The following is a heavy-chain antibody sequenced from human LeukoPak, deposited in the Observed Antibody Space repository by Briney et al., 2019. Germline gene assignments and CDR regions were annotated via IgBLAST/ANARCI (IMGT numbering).Heavy chain of an antibody. Sequence: GGSLRLSCAASGFTFSSYSMNWVRQAPGKGLEWVSYISSSSSTIYYADSVKGRFTISRDNAKNSLYLQMNSLRAEDTAVYYCARDIVATTNYYYYYMDVWGKGTTVTVSS. CDR2: ISSSSSTI. CDR1: GFTFSSYS. CDR3: ARDIVATTNYYYYYMDV. D-gene: IGHD5-12*01. J-gene: IGHJ6*03. V-gene: IGHV3-48*01.